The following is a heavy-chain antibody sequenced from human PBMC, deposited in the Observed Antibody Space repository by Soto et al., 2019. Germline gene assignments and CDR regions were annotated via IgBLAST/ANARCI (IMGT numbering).Heavy chain of an antibody. D-gene: IGHD4-17*01. Sequence: PSETVSLTCTVSGGSISIGDYYWSWIRQPPGKGLEWIGYIYYSGSTYYNPSLKSRVTISVDTSKNQLSLKLSSVTAADTAVYYCARDSPGYGDYGFDYWGQGTLVTVSS. CDR1: GGSISIGDYY. CDR2: IYYSGST. J-gene: IGHJ4*02. V-gene: IGHV4-30-4*01. CDR3: ARDSPGYGDYGFDY.